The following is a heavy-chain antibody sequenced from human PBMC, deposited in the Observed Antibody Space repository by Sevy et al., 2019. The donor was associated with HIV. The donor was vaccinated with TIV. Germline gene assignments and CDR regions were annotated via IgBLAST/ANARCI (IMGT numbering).Heavy chain of an antibody. V-gene: IGHV3-73*01. CDR1: GFTFSGSG. Sequence: GGSLRLSCAASGFTFSGSGIHWVRQVSGKGLEWVGRIRDKNNWSATAYAASVEGRFTISRDDSKNTAYLQMNSLKTDDTAVYFCTTAPTTVTTPLDFWGPGTLVTVSS. D-gene: IGHD4-4*01. J-gene: IGHJ4*02. CDR3: TTAPTTVTTPLDF. CDR2: IRDKNNWSAT.